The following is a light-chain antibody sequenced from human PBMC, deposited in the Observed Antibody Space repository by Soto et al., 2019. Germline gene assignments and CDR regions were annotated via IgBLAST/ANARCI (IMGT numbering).Light chain of an antibody. Sequence: EIVLTQSPGTLSLSPGERATLSCRASQSISSSYLAWYQQKPGQAPRLLIYDTSSRTTGIPDRFSGSGSGTDFILTISRLEPEDFAVYYCQQYGSSSLTFGGGTKVEIK. J-gene: IGKJ4*01. CDR1: QSISSSY. CDR2: DTS. CDR3: QQYGSSSLT. V-gene: IGKV3-20*01.